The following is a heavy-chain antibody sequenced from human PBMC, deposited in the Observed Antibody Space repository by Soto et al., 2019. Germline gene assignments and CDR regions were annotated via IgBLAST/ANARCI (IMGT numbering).Heavy chain of an antibody. J-gene: IGHJ6*03. D-gene: IGHD6-6*01. Sequence: SETLSLTCTVSGGSISSGGYYWSWIRQHPGKGLEWIGYIYYSGSTYYNPSLKSRVTISVDTSKNQFSLKLSSVTAADTAVYYCAREVSSAYMDVWGKGTTVTVSS. CDR3: AREVSSAYMDV. CDR1: GGSISSGGYY. CDR2: IYYSGST. V-gene: IGHV4-31*03.